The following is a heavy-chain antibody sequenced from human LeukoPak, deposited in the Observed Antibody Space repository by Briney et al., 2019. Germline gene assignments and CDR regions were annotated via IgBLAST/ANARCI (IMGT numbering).Heavy chain of an antibody. Sequence: SETLSLTCAVYGGSFSGYYWSWIRQPPGKGLEWIGEINHSGSTNYNPSLKSRVTISVDTSKNQFSLKLSSVTAADTAVYYCASTYYDILTGSLIPDYWGQGTLVTVSS. CDR3: ASTYYDILTGSLIPDY. CDR1: GGSFSGYY. V-gene: IGHV4-34*01. CDR2: INHSGST. J-gene: IGHJ4*02. D-gene: IGHD3-9*01.